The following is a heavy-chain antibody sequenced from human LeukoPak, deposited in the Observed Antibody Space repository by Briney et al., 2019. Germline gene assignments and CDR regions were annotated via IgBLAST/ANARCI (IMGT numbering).Heavy chain of an antibody. CDR3: AKDISGSYRPHYFDY. CDR2: ISGSGGST. J-gene: IGHJ4*02. D-gene: IGHD1-26*01. CDR1: GFDFSSNG. Sequence: PGGSLRLSCAASGFDFSSNGMSWVRQAPGKGLEWVSAISGSGGSTYYADSVKGRFTISRDKSKNTLYFQMDSLRAEDTAVYYCAKDISGSYRPHYFDYWGQGTLVTVSS. V-gene: IGHV3-23*01.